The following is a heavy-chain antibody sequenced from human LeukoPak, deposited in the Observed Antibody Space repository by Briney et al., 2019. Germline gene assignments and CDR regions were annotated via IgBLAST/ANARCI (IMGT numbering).Heavy chain of an antibody. Sequence: GGSLRLSCAASGFTFSSYAMSWVRQAPGKGLEWVSAISGSGGSTYYADSVKGRFTISRDNSKNTLFLQMNSLRVEDTALYYCAKDLGGPGSSPFGYWGQGTLVTVSS. CDR3: AKDLGGPGSSPFGY. D-gene: IGHD3-10*01. CDR2: ISGSGGST. V-gene: IGHV3-23*01. J-gene: IGHJ4*02. CDR1: GFTFSSYA.